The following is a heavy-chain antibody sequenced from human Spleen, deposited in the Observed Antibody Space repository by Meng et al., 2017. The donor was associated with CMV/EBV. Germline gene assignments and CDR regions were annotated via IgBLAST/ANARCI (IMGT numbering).Heavy chain of an antibody. J-gene: IGHJ6*02. D-gene: IGHD6-25*01. CDR2: IYYSGST. CDR3: ARQRLDNYYYYGMDV. Sequence: SETLSLTCTVSGGSVSSGTYYWIWIRQPPGKGLEWIGYIYYSGSTNYNPSLKSRVAISVDTSKNRISLKLSSVTAADTAVYYCARQRLDNYYYYGMDVWGQGTTVTV. CDR1: GGSVSSGTYY. V-gene: IGHV4-61*01.